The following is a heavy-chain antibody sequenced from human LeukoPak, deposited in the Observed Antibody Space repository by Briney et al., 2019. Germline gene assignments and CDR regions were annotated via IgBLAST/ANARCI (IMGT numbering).Heavy chain of an antibody. CDR2: ISTYNDNT. J-gene: IGHJ4*02. D-gene: IGHD6-19*01. CDR1: GYTFTSYG. CDR3: AREMAVAGSGVIDS. V-gene: IGHV1-18*01. Sequence: ASVKVSCKASGYTFTSYGLSWVRQAPGQGLEWMGWISTYNDNTHYAQKFQGRVTMTTDTSTNTACMELRSLRSDDTAVYYCAREMAVAGSGVIDSWGQGTLVTVSS.